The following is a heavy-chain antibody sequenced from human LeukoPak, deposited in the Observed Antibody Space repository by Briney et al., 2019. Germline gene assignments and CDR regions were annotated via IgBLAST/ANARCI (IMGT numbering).Heavy chain of an antibody. CDR1: GDSITSSAFY. Sequence: SETLSLTCTVSGDSITSSAFYWGWIRQAPGKGLEWIGNIFHGGNTHYNPSLKSRVSISVDRSKNQVSLNLSSVTAADTAVYYCSGNRVRPEMGDYHYYGMDVWGPGTSVTVSS. CDR3: SGNRVRPEMGDYHYYGMDV. CDR2: IFHGGNT. D-gene: IGHD1-26*01. V-gene: IGHV4-39*01. J-gene: IGHJ6*02.